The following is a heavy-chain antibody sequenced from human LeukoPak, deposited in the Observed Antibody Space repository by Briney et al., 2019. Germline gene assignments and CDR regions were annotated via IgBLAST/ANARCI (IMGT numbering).Heavy chain of an antibody. CDR2: IPYSRTT. J-gene: IGHJ6*04. Sequence: SETLSLTCTVSGGSISTYYWSWIRQPPGEGLEWIGYIPYSRTTKYNPSLKSRVTISVDASKNQFSLKLSSVTAADTAVYYCARDGDCSSTTCNYGMDVWGKGTTVTVSS. V-gene: IGHV4-59*01. D-gene: IGHD2-2*01. CDR3: ARDGDCSSTTCNYGMDV. CDR1: GGSISTYY.